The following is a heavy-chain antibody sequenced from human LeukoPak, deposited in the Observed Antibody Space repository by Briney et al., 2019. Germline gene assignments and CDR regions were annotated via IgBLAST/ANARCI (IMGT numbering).Heavy chain of an antibody. CDR3: ARSSYPYYFDY. CDR2: VNNDGSST. CDR1: GFSFSSYW. J-gene: IGHJ4*02. Sequence: GGXXRLSCGASGFSFSSYWMHWVRQAPGKGLMWVSRVNNDGSSTNYADSVEGRFTISRDNARNTLYLQMNSLRAEDTAVYYCARSSYPYYFDYWGQGTLVTVSS. D-gene: IGHD6-19*01. V-gene: IGHV3-74*01.